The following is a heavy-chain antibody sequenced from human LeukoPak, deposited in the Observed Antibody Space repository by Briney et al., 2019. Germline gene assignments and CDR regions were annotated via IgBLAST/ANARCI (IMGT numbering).Heavy chain of an antibody. V-gene: IGHV4-39*07. CDR3: ARRPPTHFDY. Sequence: PSETLSLTHTLSGGSISSRSYYWGWIRHPPGKGREWIGSIYYSGSTYYNPSLKSRVTISVDTSKNQFSLKLSSVTAADTAVYYCARRPPTHFDYWGQGTLVTVSS. J-gene: IGHJ4*02. CDR2: IYYSGST. CDR1: GGSISSRSYY.